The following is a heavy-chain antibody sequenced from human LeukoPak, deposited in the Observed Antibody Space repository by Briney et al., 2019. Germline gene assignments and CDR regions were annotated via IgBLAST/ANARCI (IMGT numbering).Heavy chain of an antibody. J-gene: IGHJ3*02. CDR1: GFTFSSYW. D-gene: IGHD1-14*01. CDR3: STGPGHAFDI. V-gene: IGHV3-74*01. CDR2: INSDGSST. Sequence: GSLRLSCAASGFTFSSYWMHWVRQVPGKGLVWVSRINSDGSSTSYADSVKGRFTISRDNAKNTLYVQMNSLRAEDTAVYYCSTGPGHAFDIWGRGTMVTVSS.